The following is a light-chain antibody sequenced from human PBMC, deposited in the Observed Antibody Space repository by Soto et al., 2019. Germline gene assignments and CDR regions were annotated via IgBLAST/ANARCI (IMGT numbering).Light chain of an antibody. V-gene: IGKV1-5*03. Sequence: EIXMTQSASNLXGSGGDRVTMXCRASQTVSSRLAWYQQKPGQAPKPLIDKASTLKSGAPSSCSRSGSATEFTPTISSLQPEDFATYYGQHYNSYSEAFGQGTKVDIK. CDR2: KAS. J-gene: IGKJ1*01. CDR3: QHYNSYSEA. CDR1: QTVSSR.